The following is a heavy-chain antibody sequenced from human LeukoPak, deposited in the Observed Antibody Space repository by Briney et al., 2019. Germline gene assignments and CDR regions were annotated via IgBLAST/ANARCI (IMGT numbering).Heavy chain of an antibody. CDR1: GCTFDDYA. CDR2: ISWNSGSI. CDR3: AKELKHYDFWSGYYGGYYYGMDV. Sequence: PGGCMRLSCAASGCTFDDYAMPWVRQAPGKGLEWVSGISWNSGSIGYADSVKGRFTISRDNAKNSLYLQMNSLRAEDTALYYCAKELKHYDFWSGYYGGYYYGMDVWGQGTTVTVSS. D-gene: IGHD3-3*01. J-gene: IGHJ6*02. V-gene: IGHV3-9*01.